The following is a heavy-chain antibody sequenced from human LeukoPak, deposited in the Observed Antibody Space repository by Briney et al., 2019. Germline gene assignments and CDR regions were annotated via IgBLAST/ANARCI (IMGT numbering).Heavy chain of an antibody. D-gene: IGHD6-25*01. CDR2: INPSGGST. J-gene: IGHJ4*02. Sequence: ASVKVSCKASGYTFISYYMHWVRQAPGQGLEWMGIINPSGGSTSYAQKFQGRVTMTRDTSSTTAYMELRSLKSDDTAVYYCARESNGGYGFDYWGQGTKVTVAS. V-gene: IGHV1-46*01. CDR1: GYTFISYY. CDR3: ARESNGGYGFDY.